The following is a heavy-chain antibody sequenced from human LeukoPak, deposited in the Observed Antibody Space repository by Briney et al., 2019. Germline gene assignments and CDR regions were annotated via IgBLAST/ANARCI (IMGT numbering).Heavy chain of an antibody. D-gene: IGHD3-22*01. CDR3: AKSSYYDSSGFYREYYFDY. CDR1: GFIFNNFG. J-gene: IGHJ4*02. Sequence: GGSLRLSCVASGFIFNNFGMSWVRQAPGKGLEWVSRISGTGGSTHYADSVKGRFTISRDNSKNTLYLQMNSLRAGDTAVYYCAKSSYYDSSGFYREYYFDYWGQGALVPVSS. CDR2: ISGTGGST. V-gene: IGHV3-23*01.